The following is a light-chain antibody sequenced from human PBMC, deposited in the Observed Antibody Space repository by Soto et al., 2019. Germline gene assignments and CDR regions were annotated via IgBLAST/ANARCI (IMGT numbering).Light chain of an antibody. V-gene: IGKV1-27*01. J-gene: IGKJ3*01. CDR2: AAS. Sequence: DIQMTQSPSSLSASVGDRVTITCRASQGISNDLAWYQQKPGKVPKLLIYAASTFQSGVPSRFSGSGSGTDFTLTICSLKPEDVASYYFLKYNIAPFTFCHGTKQDIK. CDR3: LKYNIAPFT. CDR1: QGISND.